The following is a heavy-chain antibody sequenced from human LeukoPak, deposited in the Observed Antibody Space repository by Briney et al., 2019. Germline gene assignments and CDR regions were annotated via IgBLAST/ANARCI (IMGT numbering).Heavy chain of an antibody. Sequence: EGSLRLSCAASGFTFSNYNMNWVRQAPGKGLEWVSSISSSSVYIYYADSVKGRFTISRDNAKNSLYLQMNSLRAEDTAVYYCARGGSYGQAFDIWGQGTMVTVSS. CDR3: ARGGSYGQAFDI. J-gene: IGHJ3*02. D-gene: IGHD3-10*01. CDR1: GFTFSNYN. CDR2: ISSSSVYI. V-gene: IGHV3-21*01.